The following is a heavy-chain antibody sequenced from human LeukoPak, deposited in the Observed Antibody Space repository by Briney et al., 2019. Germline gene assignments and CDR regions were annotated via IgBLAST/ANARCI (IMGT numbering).Heavy chain of an antibody. V-gene: IGHV3-30*02. J-gene: IGHJ4*02. Sequence: QTGGSLRFSCAASGFTFSLYGIHWVHQAPGKRLERVAFIQNDGSNKYYADSVKGRFTISGDNSNNTLYLQMNSLRPDDTAMYYCAKDRIVLVTATFDYWGQGTLVTVSS. CDR1: GFTFSLYG. D-gene: IGHD2-21*02. CDR3: AKDRIVLVTATFDY. CDR2: IQNDGSNK.